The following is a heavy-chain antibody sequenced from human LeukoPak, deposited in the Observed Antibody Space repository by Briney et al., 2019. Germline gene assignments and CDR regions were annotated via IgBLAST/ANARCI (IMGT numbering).Heavy chain of an antibody. V-gene: IGHV3-23*01. J-gene: IGHJ4*02. Sequence: PGGSLRLSCAASGFTFSSYAMSWVRQAPGKGLEWVSAISGSGGSTYYADSVKGRFTISTDNSKNTLYLQMNSLRAEDTAVYYCAKAYYYDSSGSPGDYWGQGTLVTVSS. CDR2: ISGSGGST. D-gene: IGHD3-22*01. CDR1: GFTFSSYA. CDR3: AKAYYYDSSGSPGDY.